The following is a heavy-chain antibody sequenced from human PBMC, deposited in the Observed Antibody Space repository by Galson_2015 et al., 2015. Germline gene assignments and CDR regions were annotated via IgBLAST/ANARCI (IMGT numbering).Heavy chain of an antibody. CDR3: ARQRDWSLDF. D-gene: IGHD1-1*01. J-gene: IGHJ4*02. CDR1: GYNFTNYW. CDR2: IHLGDSDT. Sequence: QSGAEVKKPGQSLKISCKGSGYNFTNYWIDWERQMPGKGLEWMGIIHLGDSDTRYSPSFHGQVTISADKSINTAYLQWSSLKASDTAIYYCARQRDWSLDFWGQGTLVTVSS. V-gene: IGHV5-51*01.